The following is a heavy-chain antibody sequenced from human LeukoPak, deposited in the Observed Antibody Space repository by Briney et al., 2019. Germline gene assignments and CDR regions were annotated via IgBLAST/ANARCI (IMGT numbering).Heavy chain of an antibody. V-gene: IGHV1-24*01. Sequence: GASVKVSCKVSGYTLTELSMHWVRQAPGKGLEWMGGFDPEDGETIYAQKFQGRVTMTEDTSTDTAYTELSSLRSEDTAVYYCAADHDYSLSYDSYGPLDPWGQGTLVTVSS. J-gene: IGHJ5*02. D-gene: IGHD4-11*01. CDR1: GYTLTELS. CDR2: FDPEDGET. CDR3: AADHDYSLSYDSYGPLDP.